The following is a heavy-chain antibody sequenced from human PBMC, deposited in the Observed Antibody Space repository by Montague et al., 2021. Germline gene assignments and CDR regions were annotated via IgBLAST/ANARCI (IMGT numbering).Heavy chain of an antibody. D-gene: IGHD3-10*01. CDR2: MFYGGAT. Sequence: SQTLSLTCAVYGGSFSGYYWSWIRQPPGKGLEWLGSMFYGGATSNNPSLKSRVTMSIDTSTNQFSLKLSFVTAADTAVYYCAKQDYFVSGTSYKGFDPWGQGILVTVSS. CDR3: AKQDYFVSGTSYKGFDP. CDR1: GGSFSGYY. J-gene: IGHJ5*02. V-gene: IGHV4-34*11.